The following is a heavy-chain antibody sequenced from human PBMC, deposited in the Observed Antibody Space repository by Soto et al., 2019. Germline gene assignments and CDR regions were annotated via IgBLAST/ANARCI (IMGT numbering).Heavy chain of an antibody. Sequence: EVQLVDSGGGLVQPGGSLRLSCAASEFTFRSYWMHWVRQSPGKGLGWVSRISGDGSSTNYADSVKGRFTISRDNAKNTVYLQIDSLRGEDTAVYYCARSLPGTYGAFDLWGQGTMVTVSS. CDR2: ISGDGSST. J-gene: IGHJ3*01. CDR1: EFTFRSYW. D-gene: IGHD1-7*01. CDR3: ARSLPGTYGAFDL. V-gene: IGHV3-74*01.